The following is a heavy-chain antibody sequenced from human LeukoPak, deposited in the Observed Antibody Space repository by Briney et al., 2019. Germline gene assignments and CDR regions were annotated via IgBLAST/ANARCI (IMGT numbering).Heavy chain of an antibody. CDR2: ISGTGGNT. CDR3: ARAAMVRGVDYFDY. CDR1: GFTFSSYA. D-gene: IGHD3-10*01. Sequence: PGGSLRLSCAASGFTFSSYAMSWVRQAPGKGLEWVSGISGTGGNTYYADSVKGRFTISRDNSKNTLYLQMNSLRAEDTAVYFCARAAMVRGVDYFDYWGQGTLVTVSS. J-gene: IGHJ4*02. V-gene: IGHV3-23*01.